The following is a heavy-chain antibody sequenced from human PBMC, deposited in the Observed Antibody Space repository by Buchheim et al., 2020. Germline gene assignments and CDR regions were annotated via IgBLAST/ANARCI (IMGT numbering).Heavy chain of an antibody. V-gene: IGHV3-48*01. CDR2: ISSSSTI. Sequence: EVQLVESGGGLVQPGGSLRLSCAASGFTFSSYSMNWVRQAPGKGLEWVSYISSSSTIYYADSVKGRFTISRDNAKNSLYLQMNSLRAEDTAVYYCAQKGGSYYYYGMDVWGQGTT. J-gene: IGHJ6*02. CDR3: AQKGGSYYYYGMDV. CDR1: GFTFSSYS. D-gene: IGHD1-26*01.